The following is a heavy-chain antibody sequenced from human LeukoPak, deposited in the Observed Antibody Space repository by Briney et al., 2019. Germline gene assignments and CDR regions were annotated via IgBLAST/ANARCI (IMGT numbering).Heavy chain of an antibody. CDR2: ISAYNGNT. D-gene: IGHD1-26*01. V-gene: IGHV1-18*01. CDR3: ARDAYSGSYGIFDY. Sequence: ASVKVSCKASGYTFTSYGISWVRQAPGQGLELMGRISAYNGNTNYAQKFQGRVTMTTDTSTSTAYMELRSLRSDDTAVYYCARDAYSGSYGIFDYWGQGTLVTVSS. CDR1: GYTFTSYG. J-gene: IGHJ4*02.